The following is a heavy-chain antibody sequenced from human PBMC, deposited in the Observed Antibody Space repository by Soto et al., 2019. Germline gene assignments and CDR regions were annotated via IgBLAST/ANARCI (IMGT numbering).Heavy chain of an antibody. CDR1: GFTFNTHP. J-gene: IGHJ4*02. V-gene: IGHV3-30-3*01. CDR2: ISYDGTNK. D-gene: IGHD2-15*01. CDR3: ARVLEGWYFDY. Sequence: QVQLVESGGGVVQPGTSLRLSFAASGFTFNTHPLYWVRQAPGKGLEWVAFISYDGTNKFYADSVKGRFTISRDTSKSTLYLHMYSLRDDDTAVYYCARVLEGWYFDYWGRGTLVTVSS.